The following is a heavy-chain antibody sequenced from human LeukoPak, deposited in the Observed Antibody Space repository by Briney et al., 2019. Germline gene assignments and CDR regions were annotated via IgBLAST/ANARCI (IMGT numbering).Heavy chain of an antibody. D-gene: IGHD3-16*01. J-gene: IGHJ6*04. CDR3: AKDLADYVWGSSGMDV. CDR2: ISGSGGRT. CDR1: GFTFSSYA. Sequence: GGSLRLSCAASGFTFSSYAMSWVRQAPGKGLEGVAAISGSGGRTSYAASVKGRFTTSTDNSSNTLYLQMNSLRAEDTAVYYCAKDLADYVWGSSGMDVWGKGTTVTVSS. V-gene: IGHV3-23*01.